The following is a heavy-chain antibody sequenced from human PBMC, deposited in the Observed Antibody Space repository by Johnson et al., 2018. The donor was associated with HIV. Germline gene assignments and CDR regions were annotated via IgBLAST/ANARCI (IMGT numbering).Heavy chain of an antibody. CDR1: GFTVSSNY. Sequence: VQLVESGGGVVQPGGSLRLSCAASGFTVSSNYMSWVRQAPGKGLEWVSVIYSGGSTYYADSVKGRFTISRDNSKNTLYLQMNSLRVEDTAVYYCARDFESAAGIWGQGTMVTVSS. CDR2: IYSGGST. J-gene: IGHJ3*02. D-gene: IGHD6-13*01. V-gene: IGHV3-53*01. CDR3: ARDFESAAGI.